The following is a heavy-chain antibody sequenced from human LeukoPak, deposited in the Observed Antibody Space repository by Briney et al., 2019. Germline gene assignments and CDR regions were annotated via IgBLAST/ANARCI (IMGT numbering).Heavy chain of an antibody. Sequence: ASVKVSCKASGYTLTSSGISWVRQAPGQGLEWMGWISGYNGNTNYAQKLQGRVTITTDTSTSTAYMELRSLRSDDTAVYYCARAYGSGSYYSDYWGQGTLVTVSS. J-gene: IGHJ4*02. CDR3: ARAYGSGSYYSDY. D-gene: IGHD3-10*01. CDR1: GYTLTSSG. CDR2: ISGYNGNT. V-gene: IGHV1-18*01.